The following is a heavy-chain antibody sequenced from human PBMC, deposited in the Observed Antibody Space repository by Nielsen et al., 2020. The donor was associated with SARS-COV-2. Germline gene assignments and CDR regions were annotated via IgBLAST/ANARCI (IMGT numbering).Heavy chain of an antibody. CDR3: ARGSMVRGVIIFSWFDP. V-gene: IGHV4-30-4*07. CDR1: GGSISSGGYS. CDR2: IYYSGST. D-gene: IGHD3-10*01. J-gene: IGHJ5*02. Sequence: SQTLSLTCAVSGGSISSGGYSWSWIRQPPGKGLEWIGYIYYSGSTYYNPSLKSRVTISVDTSKNQFSLKLSSVTAADTAVYYCARGSMVRGVIIFSWFDPWGQGPLVTVTS.